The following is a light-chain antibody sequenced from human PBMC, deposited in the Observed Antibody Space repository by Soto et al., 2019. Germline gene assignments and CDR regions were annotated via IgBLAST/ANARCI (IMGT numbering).Light chain of an antibody. Sequence: EIVLTQSPATLSLSPGDRATLSCRVSQSVRSDLAWYQQKPGQAPRLLIYDASTRATGIPARFSGSGSGTDFTLTISSLEPEDFAVYYCQQRTNWPLTFGGGTKVEIK. CDR1: QSVRSD. V-gene: IGKV3-11*01. CDR3: QQRTNWPLT. CDR2: DAS. J-gene: IGKJ4*01.